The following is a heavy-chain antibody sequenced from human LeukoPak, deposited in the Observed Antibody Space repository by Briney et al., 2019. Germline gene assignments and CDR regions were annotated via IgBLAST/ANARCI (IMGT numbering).Heavy chain of an antibody. V-gene: IGHV4-39*01. J-gene: IGHJ4*02. D-gene: IGHD5-18*01. CDR1: GGPIRSSGFY. CDR3: ARHTRSGYSYGYED. Sequence: SETLSLTCTVSGGPIRSSGFYWGWIRQTPGKRLEWIGSIHYTGSTYYNPSLKSRVTVSVDTSRNQFSLKVTSVTAADTAFYYCARHTRSGYSYGYEDWGQGTLVTVSS. CDR2: IHYTGST.